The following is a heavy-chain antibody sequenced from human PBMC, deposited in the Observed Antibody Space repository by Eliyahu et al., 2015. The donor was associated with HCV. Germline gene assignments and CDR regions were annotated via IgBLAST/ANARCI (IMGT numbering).Heavy chain of an antibody. CDR1: GFTFDDYA. J-gene: IGHJ4*02. V-gene: IGHV3-9*01. CDR2: ISWNSGSI. Sequence: EVQLVESGGGLVQPGRSLRLSCAASGFTFDDYAMHWVRQAPGKGLEWVSGISWNSGSIGYADSVKGRFTISRDNAKNSLYLQMNSLRAEDTALYYCAKDVGYSSSWYLFDYWGQGTLVTVSS. CDR3: AKDVGYSSSWYLFDY. D-gene: IGHD6-13*01.